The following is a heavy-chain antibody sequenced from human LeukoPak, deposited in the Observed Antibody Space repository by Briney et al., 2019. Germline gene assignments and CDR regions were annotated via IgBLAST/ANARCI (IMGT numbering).Heavy chain of an antibody. CDR2: IKHSGST. CDR3: AGVAVAGQGAFEI. CDR1: GGSFSGYY. J-gene: IGHJ3*02. D-gene: IGHD6-19*01. Sequence: SETLSLTCAVYGGSFSGYYWSWIRQPPGKGQDWIGEIKHSGSTNYNPSLKSRVTISVDTSKNQFSLKLSSVTAADTAVYYCAGVAVAGQGAFEIWGQGTMVTVSS. V-gene: IGHV4-34*01.